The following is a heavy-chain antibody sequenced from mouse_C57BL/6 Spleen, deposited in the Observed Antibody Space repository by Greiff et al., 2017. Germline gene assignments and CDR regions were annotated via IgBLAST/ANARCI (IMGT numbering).Heavy chain of an antibody. D-gene: IGHD1-1*01. Sequence: EVQLVESGGGLVQPGGSMKLSCVASGFTFSHYWMNWVRQSPEKGLEWVAQIRLKSHNYATHYAESVKGRFTISRDDSKSSVYLQMNNLSAEDSGMYYCTEITTVVFAYWGQGTTLTVSS. CDR2: IRLKSHNYAT. CDR3: TEITTVVFAY. J-gene: IGHJ2*01. V-gene: IGHV6-3*01. CDR1: GFTFSHYW.